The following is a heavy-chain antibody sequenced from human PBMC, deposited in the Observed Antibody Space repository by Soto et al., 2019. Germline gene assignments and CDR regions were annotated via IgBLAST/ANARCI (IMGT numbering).Heavy chain of an antibody. Sequence: ASVKVSCKASGYTFTSYDINWVRPATGQGLEWMGWMNPNSGNTGYAQKFQGRVTMTRNTSISTAYMELSSLRSEDTAVYYCARVSSEGVTIFGVVIIRRNAFDIWGQGTMVTVSS. D-gene: IGHD3-3*01. V-gene: IGHV1-8*01. J-gene: IGHJ3*02. CDR1: GYTFTSYD. CDR2: MNPNSGNT. CDR3: ARVSSEGVTIFGVVIIRRNAFDI.